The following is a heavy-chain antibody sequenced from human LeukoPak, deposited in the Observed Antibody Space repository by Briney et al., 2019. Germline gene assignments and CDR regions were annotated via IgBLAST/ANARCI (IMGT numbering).Heavy chain of an antibody. V-gene: IGHV4-39*01. CDR3: APAYIWGSFRTFNY. J-gene: IGHJ4*02. CDR1: GGSISSSSYH. Sequence: PSETLSLTCTGSGGSISSSSYHWGWIRQPPGKGLEWVGSITYSGTTYYNPSLKSRVTISVDTSKSQFSLKLTSVTAADTAVYYCAPAYIWGSFRTFNYWGQGTLVTVSS. D-gene: IGHD3-16*02. CDR2: ITYSGTT.